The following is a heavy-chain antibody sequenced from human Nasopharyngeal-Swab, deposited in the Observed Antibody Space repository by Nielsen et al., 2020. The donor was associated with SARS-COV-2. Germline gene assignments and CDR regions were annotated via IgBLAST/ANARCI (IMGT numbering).Heavy chain of an antibody. J-gene: IGHJ4*02. V-gene: IGHV4-30-4*01. CDR2: IYYSGST. CDR3: ARGRIFGVVLYYFDY. CDR1: GGSISSGGYY. Sequence: SETLSLTCAVSGGSISSGGYYRSWIRQPPGKGLEWIGYIYYSGSTYYNPSLKSRVTISVDTSKNQFSLKLSSVTAADTAVYYCARGRIFGVVLYYFDYWGQGTLVTVSS. D-gene: IGHD3-3*01.